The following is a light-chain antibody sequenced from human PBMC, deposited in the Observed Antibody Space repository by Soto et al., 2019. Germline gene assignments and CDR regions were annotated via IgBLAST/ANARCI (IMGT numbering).Light chain of an antibody. CDR3: MQAVYTRT. V-gene: IGKV4-1*01. J-gene: IGKJ1*01. Sequence: DILMTQSPDSLAVSLGERATISCESSQSVLYTSNYKSYLSWYLQKPGQSPQLLIFLGSYRASGVPDRFSGSGSGTDFTLRISRVEAEDVGVYYCMQAVYTRTFGPGTKVDI. CDR2: LGS. CDR1: QSVLYTSNYKSY.